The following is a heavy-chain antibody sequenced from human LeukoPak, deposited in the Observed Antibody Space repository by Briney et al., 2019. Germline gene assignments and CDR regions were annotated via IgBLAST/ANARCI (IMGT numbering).Heavy chain of an antibody. CDR1: GFIFSSYA. Sequence: GGSLILSCAASGFIFSSYAMNWVRQAPGKGLEWVSSISGSGSYIHYADSMKGRFTISRDNAKKSVYLHMSRLRAEDTAVYYCARGLGSGDYVANAFDFWGRGTTVSVS. V-gene: IGHV3-21*01. D-gene: IGHD4-17*01. J-gene: IGHJ3*01. CDR3: ARGLGSGDYVANAFDF. CDR2: ISGSGSYI.